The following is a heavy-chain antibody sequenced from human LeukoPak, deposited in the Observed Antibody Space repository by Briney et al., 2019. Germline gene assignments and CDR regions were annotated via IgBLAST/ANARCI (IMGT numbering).Heavy chain of an antibody. CDR2: ISYTGTT. Sequence: SETLSLTCTVSGDSISSYHWNWIRQPPGKGLEYIGHISYTGTTNYNPSLKSRVTISLDTSKNQFSLKLNPVTAADTAVYYCARGRQYLNPFDSWGQGTLVTVSS. CDR3: ARGRQYLNPFDS. D-gene: IGHD2/OR15-2a*01. CDR1: GDSISSYH. V-gene: IGHV4-59*01. J-gene: IGHJ4*02.